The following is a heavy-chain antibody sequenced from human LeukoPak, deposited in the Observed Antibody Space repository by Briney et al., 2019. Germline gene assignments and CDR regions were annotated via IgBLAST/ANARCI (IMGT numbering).Heavy chain of an antibody. V-gene: IGHV3-33*01. CDR3: ARVDSKSGDSTGYYYGVYYGMDV. D-gene: IGHD3-22*01. CDR2: IWYDGSNE. CDR1: GFTFSSYG. Sequence: GGSLRLSCAASGFTFSSYGMHWVRQAPGKGLEWVAIIWYDGSNEYYPDSVKGRFTISRDNSKNALYLQMNSLRAEDTAVYYCARVDSKSGDSTGYYYGVYYGMDVWGQGTTVTVSS. J-gene: IGHJ6*02.